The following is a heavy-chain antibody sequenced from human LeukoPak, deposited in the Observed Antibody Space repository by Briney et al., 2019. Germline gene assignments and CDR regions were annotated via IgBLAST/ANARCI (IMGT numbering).Heavy chain of an antibody. CDR2: IYYSGNT. CDR3: ARVMGYYDQFDY. V-gene: IGHV4-39*01. D-gene: IGHD3-22*01. Sequence: KASETLSLTCIVSGGSISTSAYYWGWIRQPPGEGPQWIGSIYYSGNTYYNSSLKSRVTISVDTSKNQFSLKLSSVTAADTAVYYCARVMGYYDQFDYWGQGTLVTVSS. CDR1: GGSISTSAYY. J-gene: IGHJ4*02.